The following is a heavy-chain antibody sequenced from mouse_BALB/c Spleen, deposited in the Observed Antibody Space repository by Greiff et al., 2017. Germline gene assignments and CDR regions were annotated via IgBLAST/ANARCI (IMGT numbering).Heavy chain of an antibody. CDR3: AWYDDDGPYWYFDV. CDR1: GYSFTSYW. Sequence: QVQLQQPGAELVRPGASVKLSCKASGYSFTSYWMNWVKQRPGQGLEWIGMIHPSDSETRLNQKFKDKATLTADKSSSTAYMQLSSLTSEDSAVYYCAWYDDDGPYWYFDVWGAGTTVTVSS. CDR2: IHPSDSET. V-gene: IGHV1-74*01. D-gene: IGHD2-14*01. J-gene: IGHJ1*01.